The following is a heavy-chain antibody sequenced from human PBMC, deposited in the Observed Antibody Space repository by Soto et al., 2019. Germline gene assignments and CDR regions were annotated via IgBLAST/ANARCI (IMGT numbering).Heavy chain of an antibody. CDR2: ISAYNGNT. CDR3: ARDRVGVAAAGYDY. V-gene: IGHV1-18*01. D-gene: IGHD6-13*01. Sequence: SVKVSCKASGYSFTSYGISWVRQDPGQGIEWMGWISAYNGNTNYAQKLQGRVTMTTDTSTSTAYMDLRSLRSDDTAVYYCARDRVGVAAAGYDYWGQGTLVTVSS. J-gene: IGHJ4*02. CDR1: GYSFTSYG.